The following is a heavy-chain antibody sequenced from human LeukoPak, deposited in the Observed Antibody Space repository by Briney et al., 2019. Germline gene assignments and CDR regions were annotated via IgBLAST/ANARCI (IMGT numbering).Heavy chain of an antibody. J-gene: IGHJ4*02. CDR3: GKTDIYFNPIDY. Sequence: SGTLSLTCAVSGVSISSSEWWIWVRQPPGQGLEWIGEIHRAGRTRYNPSLKSRVTMSMDYSKNQFSLNVSSVTAADTAIYYCGKTDIYFNPIDYWGPGSWSPSPQ. CDR2: IHRAGRT. V-gene: IGHV4-4*02. CDR1: GVSISSSEW. D-gene: IGHD3-9*01.